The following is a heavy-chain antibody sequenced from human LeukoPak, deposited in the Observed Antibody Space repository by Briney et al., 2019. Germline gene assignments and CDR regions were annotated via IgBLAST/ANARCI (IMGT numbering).Heavy chain of an antibody. D-gene: IGHD3-22*01. CDR3: ARGSGAHNYYDSSGYDDAFDI. V-gene: IGHV4-34*01. Sequence: PSETLSLTCAVYDGSFSGYYWSWIRQPPGKGLEWIGEINHSGSTNYNPSLKSRVTISVDTSKNQFSLKLSSVTAADTAVYYCARGSGAHNYYDSSGYDDAFDIWGQGTMVTVSS. J-gene: IGHJ3*02. CDR1: DGSFSGYY. CDR2: INHSGST.